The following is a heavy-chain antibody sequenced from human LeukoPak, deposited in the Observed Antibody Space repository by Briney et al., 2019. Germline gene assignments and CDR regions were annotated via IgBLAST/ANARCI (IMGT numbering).Heavy chain of an antibody. CDR1: GYTLTSYS. Sequence: ASVKVSCKASGYTLTSYSISWVRQAPGQGLEWMGWISAYNGNTDLAQKLQGRVTMTTDTSTSTAYMELRSLRSDDTAVYYCAGGQYFDFWGQGALVTVSS. J-gene: IGHJ4*02. V-gene: IGHV1-18*01. CDR3: AGGQYFDF. CDR2: ISAYNGNT.